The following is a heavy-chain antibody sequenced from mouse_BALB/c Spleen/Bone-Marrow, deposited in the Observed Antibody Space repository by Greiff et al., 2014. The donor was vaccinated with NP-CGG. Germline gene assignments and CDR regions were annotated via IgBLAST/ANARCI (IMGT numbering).Heavy chain of an antibody. CDR1: GFTFSSFG. Sequence: DVKFVESGGGLVQPGGSRKLSCAASGFTFSSFGMHWVRQAPEKGLEWVAYISSGSSTIYYADTVKGRFTISRDNPKNTLFLQMTSLRSEDTAMYYCARRYYGSSFSYFDYWGQGTTLTVSS. CDR2: ISSGSSTI. V-gene: IGHV5-17*02. J-gene: IGHJ2*01. D-gene: IGHD1-1*01. CDR3: ARRYYGSSFSYFDY.